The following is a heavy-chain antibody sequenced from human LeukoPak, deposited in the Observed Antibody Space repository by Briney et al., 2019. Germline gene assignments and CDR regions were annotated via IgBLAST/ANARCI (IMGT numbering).Heavy chain of an antibody. D-gene: IGHD6-13*01. CDR2: ISGSGGST. V-gene: IGHV3-23*01. J-gene: IGHJ4*02. Sequence: GGSLRLSCAASGFTFSSYAMSWVLQAPGKGLEWVSAISGSGGSTYYADSVKGRFTISRDNSKNTLYLQMNSLRAEDTAVYYCAKGRPYSSSWYYFDYWGQGTLATVSS. CDR1: GFTFSSYA. CDR3: AKGRPYSSSWYYFDY.